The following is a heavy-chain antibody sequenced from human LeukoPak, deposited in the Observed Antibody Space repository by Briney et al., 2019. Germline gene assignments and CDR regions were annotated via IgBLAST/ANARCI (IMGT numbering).Heavy chain of an antibody. CDR3: ARVVDHDYGDYYLDY. CDR1: GFTVSNSY. J-gene: IGHJ4*02. D-gene: IGHD4-17*01. V-gene: IGHV3-53*01. Sequence: GGSLRLSCAASGFTVSNSYMNWVRQAPGKGLEWVSVIYSGGSTYYADSVKGRFTISRDNSKNTLYLQMNSLRAEDTAVYYCARVVDHDYGDYYLDYWGQGTLVTVSS. CDR2: IYSGGST.